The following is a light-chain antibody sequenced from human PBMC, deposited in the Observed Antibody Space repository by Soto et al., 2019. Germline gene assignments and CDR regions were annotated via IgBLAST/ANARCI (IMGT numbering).Light chain of an antibody. CDR1: SSDVGAYNY. J-gene: IGLJ2*01. Sequence: QSALTQPPSASGSPGQSVTISCTGTSSDVGAYNYVSWYQQHPGKAPKLMIYEVSKRPSGVPDRFSGSKSGNTASLTVSGLQAEDEADYYCSSYAGSNNPVVFGGGTKVTVL. V-gene: IGLV2-8*01. CDR2: EVS. CDR3: SSYAGSNNPVV.